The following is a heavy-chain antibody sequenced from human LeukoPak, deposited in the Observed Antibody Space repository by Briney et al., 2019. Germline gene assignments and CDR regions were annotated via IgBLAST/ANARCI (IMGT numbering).Heavy chain of an antibody. D-gene: IGHD5-24*01. CDR3: AGRRDGYNWLDY. V-gene: IGHV4-4*07. CDR2: IYTSGST. J-gene: IGHJ4*02. Sequence: SETLSLTRTVSGGSISSYYWSWIRQPAGKGLEWIGRIYTSGSTNYNPSLKSRVTMSVDTSKTQFSLKLSSVTAADAAVYYCAGRRDGYNWLDYWGQGTLVTVSS. CDR1: GGSISSYY.